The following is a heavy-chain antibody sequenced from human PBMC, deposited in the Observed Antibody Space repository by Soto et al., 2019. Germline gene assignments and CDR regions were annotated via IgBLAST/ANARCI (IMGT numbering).Heavy chain of an antibody. CDR1: VFTFSSYS. CDR2: ISSSSSYI. J-gene: IGHJ6*03. V-gene: IGHV3-21*01. Sequence: GGSLRLSCAASVFTFSSYSMNWVRQAPGKGLEWVSSISSSSSYIYYADSVKGRFTISRDNAKNSLYLQMNSLRAEDTAVYYCARDPRGYDFWSGYGDYYYYYMDVWGKGTTVTVSS. CDR3: ARDPRGYDFWSGYGDYYYYYMDV. D-gene: IGHD3-3*01.